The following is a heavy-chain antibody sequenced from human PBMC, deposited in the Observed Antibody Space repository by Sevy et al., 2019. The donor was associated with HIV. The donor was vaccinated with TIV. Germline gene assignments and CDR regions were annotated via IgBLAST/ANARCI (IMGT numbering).Heavy chain of an antibody. J-gene: IGHJ2*01. Sequence: GGSLRLSCAASGFTFDDYAMHWVRQAPGKGLEWVSGISWNSGSIGYADSVKGRFTISRDNAKNSLYLQMNSLRAEDTALYYCAKPLHRTGYGSSWYFDWYFDLWGRGTLVTVSS. CDR3: AKPLHRTGYGSSWYFDWYFDL. D-gene: IGHD6-13*01. CDR2: ISWNSGSI. V-gene: IGHV3-9*01. CDR1: GFTFDDYA.